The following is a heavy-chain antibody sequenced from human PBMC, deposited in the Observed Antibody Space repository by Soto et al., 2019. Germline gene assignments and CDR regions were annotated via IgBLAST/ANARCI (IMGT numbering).Heavy chain of an antibody. CDR3: ARGLPAAATHPVFYYYGMDV. CDR1: GGTFSSYA. J-gene: IGHJ6*02. CDR2: IIPIFGTA. Sequence: ASVKVSCKASGGTFSSYAISWVRQAPGQGLEWMGGIIPIFGTANYAQKFQGRVTITADESTSTAYMELSSLRSEDTAVYYCARGLPAAATHPVFYYYGMDVWGQGTTVTVSS. V-gene: IGHV1-69*13. D-gene: IGHD6-13*01.